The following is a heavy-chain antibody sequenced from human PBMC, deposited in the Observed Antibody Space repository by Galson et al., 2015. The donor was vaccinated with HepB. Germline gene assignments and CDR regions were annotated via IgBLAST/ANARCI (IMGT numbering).Heavy chain of an antibody. V-gene: IGHV1-69*13. D-gene: IGHD6-6*01. CDR2: IIPLFGSA. CDR1: GGTFSNYA. Sequence: SVKVSCKASGGTFSNYAISWVRQAPGQGLEWMGGIIPLFGSANYAQKFQGRVIITADESTSTAYMGLRSLRSDDTAVYYCGRSSSSSGRWFDPWGQGTLVTVSS. J-gene: IGHJ5*02. CDR3: GRSSSSSGRWFDP.